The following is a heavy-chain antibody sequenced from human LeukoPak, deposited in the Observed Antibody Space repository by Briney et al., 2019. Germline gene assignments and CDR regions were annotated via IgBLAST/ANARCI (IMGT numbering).Heavy chain of an antibody. CDR2: LNPNSGGT. Sequence: GASVKVSCKASGYTFTAFFIHWVRQAPGQGLEWMGWLNPNSGGTNYAQKFQGRVTMTRDTSISTAYMELSRLRSDDTAVYFCARVGAAYQDSNYWGRGTLVTVSS. CDR3: ARVGAAYQDSNY. V-gene: IGHV1-2*02. D-gene: IGHD1-26*01. CDR1: GYTFTAFF. J-gene: IGHJ4*02.